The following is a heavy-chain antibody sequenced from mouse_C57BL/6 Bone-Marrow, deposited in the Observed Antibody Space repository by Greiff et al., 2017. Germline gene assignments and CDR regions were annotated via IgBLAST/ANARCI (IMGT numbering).Heavy chain of an antibody. J-gene: IGHJ4*01. CDR1: GFTFSSYA. CDR3: ARDR. CDR2: ISDGGSYT. Sequence: EVQVVESGGGLVKPGGSLKLSCAASGFTFSSYAMSWVRQTPEKRLEWVATISDGGSYTYYPDNVKGRFTISRDNAKNNLYLQMSHLKSEDTAMYYCARDRWGQGTSVTVSS. V-gene: IGHV5-4*01.